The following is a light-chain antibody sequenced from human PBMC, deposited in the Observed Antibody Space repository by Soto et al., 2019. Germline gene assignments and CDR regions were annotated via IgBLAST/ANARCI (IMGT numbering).Light chain of an antibody. CDR2: WAS. J-gene: IGKJ1*01. CDR1: QSVLYSSNNKNY. CDR3: QQYYRPWT. Sequence: DIVMTKSPDSLAVSLGERATINCTSSQSVLYSSNNKNYLAWYQQKPGQPPKLLIYWASTRESGVPDRFSGSGSGTDFTLTISSRQAEDVAVYYCQQYYRPWTFGQGTKVEIK. V-gene: IGKV4-1*01.